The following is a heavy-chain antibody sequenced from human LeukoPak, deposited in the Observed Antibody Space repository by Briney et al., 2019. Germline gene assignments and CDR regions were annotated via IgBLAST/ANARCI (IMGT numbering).Heavy chain of an antibody. CDR2: INHSGST. CDR3: ARREYSSSSVDY. J-gene: IGHJ4*02. Sequence: PSETLSLTCAVYGGSFSGYYWSWIRQPPGKGLEWIGEINHSGSTNYNPSLKSRVTISVDTSKNQFSLKLSSVTAADTAVYYCARREYSSSSVDYWGQGTLVTVSS. V-gene: IGHV4-34*01. D-gene: IGHD6-6*01. CDR1: GGSFSGYY.